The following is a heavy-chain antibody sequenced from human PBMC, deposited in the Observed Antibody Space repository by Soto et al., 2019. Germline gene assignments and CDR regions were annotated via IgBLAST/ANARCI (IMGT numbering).Heavy chain of an antibody. Sequence: QVQLVQSGAEVKKPGSSVKVSCKASGGTFSSYAISWVRQAPGQGLEWMGGIIPISGTANYAQKFQGRVTITADESTSTAYMELSSLISEDTAVYYCARSQGSSTSLEIYYYYYYGMDVWGQGTTVIVSS. J-gene: IGHJ6*02. D-gene: IGHD2-2*01. CDR3: ARSQGSSTSLEIYYYYYYGMDV. CDR2: IIPISGTA. V-gene: IGHV1-69*01. CDR1: GGTFSSYA.